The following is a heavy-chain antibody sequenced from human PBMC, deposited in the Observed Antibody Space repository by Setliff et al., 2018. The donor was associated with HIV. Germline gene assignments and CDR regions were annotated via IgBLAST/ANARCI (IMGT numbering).Heavy chain of an antibody. CDR1: GVSITNSNW. CDR3: ASGRAMNWFDP. J-gene: IGHJ5*02. Sequence: PSETLSLTCDVSGVSITNSNWWTWVRQAPGKGLEWIGEVSHSGSTNYNPSLKSRVTISVDKSKNHFSLTLSSVTVADTAVYYCASGRAMNWFDPWGQGTLVTVSS. CDR2: VSHSGST. V-gene: IGHV4-4*02. D-gene: IGHD2-2*01.